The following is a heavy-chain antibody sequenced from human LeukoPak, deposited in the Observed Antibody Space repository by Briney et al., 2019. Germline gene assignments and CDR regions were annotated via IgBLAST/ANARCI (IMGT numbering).Heavy chain of an antibody. CDR2: IYCSGSI. Sequence: PSQTLSLTCTVSGGSISSGGYYWSWIRQHPGKGLEWIGYIYCSGSIYYNPSLKSRVTISVDTSKNQFSLKLSSVTAADTAVYYCATMTNPPYYYYYMDVWGKGITVTVSS. J-gene: IGHJ6*03. CDR1: GGSISSGGYY. CDR3: ATMTNPPYYYYYMDV. V-gene: IGHV4-31*03. D-gene: IGHD1-14*01.